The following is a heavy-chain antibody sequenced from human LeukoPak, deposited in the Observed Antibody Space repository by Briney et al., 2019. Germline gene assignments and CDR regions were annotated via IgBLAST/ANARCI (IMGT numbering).Heavy chain of an antibody. CDR3: AREYAGANWFDP. V-gene: IGHV4-39*07. D-gene: IGHD3-10*01. CDR2: IYYTGST. Sequence: GSLRLSCAASGFTFSSYGMHWVRQPPGKGLEWIASIYYTGSTYYNPSLKGRITISVDTSNNQFSLKLTSVTAADTAVYYCAREYAGANWFDPWGQGTLVTVSS. J-gene: IGHJ5*02. CDR1: GFTFSSYG.